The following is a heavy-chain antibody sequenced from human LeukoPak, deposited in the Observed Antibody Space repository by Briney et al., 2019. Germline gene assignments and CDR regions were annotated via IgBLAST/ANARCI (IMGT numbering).Heavy chain of an antibody. CDR1: GFTFSSYS. CDR3: ARDRRGYDFWSGYDY. J-gene: IGHJ4*02. Sequence: GGSLRLSCAASGFTFSSYSMNWVRQAPGKGLEWVSSISSSSSYIYYADSVKGRFTISRDNAKSSLYLQMNSLRAEDTAVYYCARDRRGYDFWSGYDYWGQGTLVTVSS. CDR2: ISSSSSYI. V-gene: IGHV3-21*01. D-gene: IGHD3-3*01.